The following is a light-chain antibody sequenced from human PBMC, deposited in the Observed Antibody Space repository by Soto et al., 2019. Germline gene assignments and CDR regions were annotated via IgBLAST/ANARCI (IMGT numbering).Light chain of an antibody. Sequence: QSALTQAASVSGSPGQSITISCTGTSSDIGSYNYVSWYQQHPGKAPKLIIYDVSSRPSGVSDRFAGSKSGNTASLTISGLQGEDGADYYCSSYTSSSTWVFGGGTKVTVL. CDR3: SSYTSSSTWV. CDR2: DVS. CDR1: SSDIGSYNY. V-gene: IGLV2-14*01. J-gene: IGLJ3*02.